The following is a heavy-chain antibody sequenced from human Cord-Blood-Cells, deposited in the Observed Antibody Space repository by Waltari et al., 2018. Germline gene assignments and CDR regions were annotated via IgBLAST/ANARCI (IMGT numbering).Heavy chain of an antibody. Sequence: QVQLVQSGAEVKKPGSSVKVSCKASGGTFSSYAISWVRQAPGQGLEWMGGMCPIVVTANYAKKYRGRVTITAEKSTSTAYMELRSLRSEDRAVYYCGRGGGGDHNWDDAFDIWGQGTMVTVSS. CDR3: GRGGGGDHNWDDAFDI. D-gene: IGHD1-20*01. CDR1: GGTFSSYA. V-gene: IGHV1-69*06. J-gene: IGHJ3*02. CDR2: MCPIVVTA.